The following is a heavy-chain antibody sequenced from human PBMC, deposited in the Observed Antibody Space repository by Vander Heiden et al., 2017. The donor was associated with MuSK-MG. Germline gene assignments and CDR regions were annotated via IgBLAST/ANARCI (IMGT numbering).Heavy chain of an antibody. V-gene: IGHV3-9*01. J-gene: IGHJ4*02. CDR3: AKGTLAAAVLDY. CDR1: GFTFDDYA. D-gene: IGHD6-13*01. Sequence: EVQLVESGGGLVQPGRSLRLSCAASGFTFDDYAMRWVRQAPGKGLEWVSGISWNSGSIGYADSGKGRFTISRDNAKNSLYLQMNSLRAEDTALYYCAKGTLAAAVLDYWGQGTLVTVSS. CDR2: ISWNSGSI.